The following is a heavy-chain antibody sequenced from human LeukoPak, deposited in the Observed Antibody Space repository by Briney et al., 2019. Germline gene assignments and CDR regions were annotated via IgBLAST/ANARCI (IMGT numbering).Heavy chain of an antibody. Sequence: GGSLRLSCAASGFTFSSYAMHWVRQAPGKGLEWVAVISYDGSNKYYADSVKGRFTISRDNSKNTLYLQMDSLRAEDTAVYYCARCQFDLNAIYYYGMDVWGKGTTVTVSS. D-gene: IGHD3-9*01. V-gene: IGHV3-30*04. CDR1: GFTFSSYA. CDR2: ISYDGSNK. J-gene: IGHJ6*04. CDR3: ARCQFDLNAIYYYGMDV.